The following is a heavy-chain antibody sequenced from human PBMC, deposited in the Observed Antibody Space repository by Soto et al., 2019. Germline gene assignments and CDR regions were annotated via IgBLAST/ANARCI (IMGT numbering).Heavy chain of an antibody. CDR3: SRLPTLVVPAALILAT. Sequence: GGSLRLSCEASGFTFKNYWMHWVRQAPGKGLVWVSRINSDGSNRRYADSVQGRFTISRDNSKKTVFLQMNSLRADDTGVYYCSRLPTLVVPAALILATWGQGTRVTVSS. J-gene: IGHJ5*02. V-gene: IGHV3-74*01. D-gene: IGHD2-2*01. CDR1: GFTFKNYW. CDR2: INSDGSNR.